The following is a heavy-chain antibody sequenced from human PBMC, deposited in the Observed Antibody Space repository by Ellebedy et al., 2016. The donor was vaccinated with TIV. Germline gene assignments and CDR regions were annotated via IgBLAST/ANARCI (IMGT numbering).Heavy chain of an antibody. CDR1: GYSISSGYY. CDR3: ARNPALRYFDWTIDY. CDR2: IYHCGST. D-gene: IGHD3-9*01. J-gene: IGHJ4*02. V-gene: IGHV4-38-2*02. Sequence: SETLSLXCSVSGYSISSGYYWGWIRQPPGKGLAWIGSIYHCGSTYYNPSLKSRVTISVDTSKNQFSLKLSSVTAADTAVYYCARNPALRYFDWTIDYWGQGTLVTVSS.